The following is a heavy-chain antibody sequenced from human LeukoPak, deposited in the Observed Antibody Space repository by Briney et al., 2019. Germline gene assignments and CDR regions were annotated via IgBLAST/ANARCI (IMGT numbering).Heavy chain of an antibody. CDR1: GGSISSGSYY. Sequence: SQTLSLTCTVSGGSISSGSYYWSWIRQPAGKGLEWIGRFYTSGDTNYNPSLKSRVTISVDTSKNQFSLNLSSGTAADTAVYYCARALGCGSYSCYPDFWGQGTLVTVSS. CDR3: ARALGCGSYSCYPDF. J-gene: IGHJ4*02. CDR2: FYTSGDT. D-gene: IGHD2-2*01. V-gene: IGHV4-61*02.